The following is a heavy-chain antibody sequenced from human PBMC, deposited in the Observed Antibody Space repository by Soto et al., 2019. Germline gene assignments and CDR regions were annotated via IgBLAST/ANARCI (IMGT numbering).Heavy chain of an antibody. CDR3: ATGCRGVRFDP. CDR1: GYTFTSYD. J-gene: IGHJ5*02. V-gene: IGHV1-8*01. Sequence: QVQLVQSGAEVKKPGASVKVSCKASGYTFTSYDINWVRQATGQGLEWMGWMNPNSGNAGYAQKFQGRVTMTRNTSICTSSIELRSLISETTAISYYATGCRGVRFDPWCQRTLVTVSS. CDR2: MNPNSGNA. D-gene: IGHD3-10*01.